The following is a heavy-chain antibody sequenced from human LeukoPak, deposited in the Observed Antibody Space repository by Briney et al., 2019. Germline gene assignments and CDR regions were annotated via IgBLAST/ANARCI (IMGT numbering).Heavy chain of an antibody. CDR3: ARCTYYYSMDV. CDR1: GGSISSGGYY. CDR2: TYHSGST. V-gene: IGHV4-30-2*01. Sequence: SQTLSFTCSVSGGSISSGGYYWSWIRQPPGKGLEWIGYTYHSGSTCYNPSLKSRVTISVDRSKNQFSLKLNSVTGADTAMYYCARCTYYYSMDVWGKGTAVAVSS. J-gene: IGHJ6*04. D-gene: IGHD2-21*01.